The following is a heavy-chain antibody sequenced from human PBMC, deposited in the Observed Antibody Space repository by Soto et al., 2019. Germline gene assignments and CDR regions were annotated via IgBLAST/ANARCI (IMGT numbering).Heavy chain of an antibody. CDR3: ATLTRDYSRDY. Sequence: GASVKVSCKASGGTFSSYRINWVRQAPGQGLEWVGGIVPIYRTADYAQKFQGRVTITADESARTSYMELRSLKSQDTAVYYCATLTRDYSRDYWGQGTLVTVSS. CDR2: IVPIYRTA. J-gene: IGHJ4*02. V-gene: IGHV1-69*13. D-gene: IGHD4-4*01. CDR1: GGTFSSYR.